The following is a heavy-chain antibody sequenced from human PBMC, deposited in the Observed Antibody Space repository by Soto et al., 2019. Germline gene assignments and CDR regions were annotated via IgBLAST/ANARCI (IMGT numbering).Heavy chain of an antibody. CDR1: GASVSSNNYY. J-gene: IGHJ4*02. CDR2: IHYSGDS. D-gene: IGHD3-22*01. CDR3: ARDVNDSSGSQGFDY. V-gene: IGHV4-31*03. Sequence: SETLSLTCTVIGASVSSNNYYWSWIRQRPGEGLEWIGYIHYSGDSYDNPSLTSRITMSMDVSKNQFSLNLRSVTAADTAIYYCARDVNDSSGSQGFDYWGQGTLVTVSS.